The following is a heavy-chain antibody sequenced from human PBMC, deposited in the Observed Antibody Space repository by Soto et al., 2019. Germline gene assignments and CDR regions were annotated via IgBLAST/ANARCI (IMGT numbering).Heavy chain of an antibody. V-gene: IGHV2-5*02. D-gene: IGHD7-27*01. Sequence: SGPTLVQPTQPLTLTCTFSGFSLSTSGVGVGWIRQPPGKALEWLALIYWDDDKRYSPSLKSRLTITKDTSKNQVVLTMTNMDPVDTATYYCARLTVTGLFDIWGQGTMVTVSS. CDR3: ARLTVTGLFDI. CDR1: GFSLSTSGVG. CDR2: IYWDDDK. J-gene: IGHJ3*02.